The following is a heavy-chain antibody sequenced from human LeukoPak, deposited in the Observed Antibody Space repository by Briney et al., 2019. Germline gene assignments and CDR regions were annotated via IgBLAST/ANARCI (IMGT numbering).Heavy chain of an antibody. CDR3: VRSVDGEDDY. CDR2: ISSSSSYI. D-gene: IGHD6-19*01. J-gene: IGHJ4*02. Sequence: GGCLRLSCAASGFTFSSHSMNWVRQAPGKGLEWVSYISSSSSYIYYADSMRGRFTISRDNSKNSLYLQMNSLRAEDTAVYYCVRSVDGEDDYWGQGTLVTVSS. CDR1: GFTFSSHS. V-gene: IGHV3-21*01.